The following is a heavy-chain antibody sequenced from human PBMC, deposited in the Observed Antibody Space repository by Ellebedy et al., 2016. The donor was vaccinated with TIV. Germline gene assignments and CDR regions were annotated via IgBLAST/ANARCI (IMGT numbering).Heavy chain of an antibody. CDR3: GREKWFGELLTFDY. Sequence: GESLKISCAASGFTFSFSALSWVRQAPGKGLEWVSAISTSGDKTHYADSVKGRFTISRDNSKSMLYLQMNSLRADDTAIYYCGREKWFGELLTFDYWGQGTLVTVSS. CDR2: ISTSGDKT. J-gene: IGHJ4*02. CDR1: GFTFSFSA. V-gene: IGHV3-23*01. D-gene: IGHD3-10*01.